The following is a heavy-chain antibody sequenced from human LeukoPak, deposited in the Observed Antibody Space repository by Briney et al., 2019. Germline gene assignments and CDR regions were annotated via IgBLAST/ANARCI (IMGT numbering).Heavy chain of an antibody. CDR2: IYYSGST. V-gene: IGHV4-59*01. Sequence: SETLSLTCTVSGASISSYYWSWIRQPPGKGLEWIGYIYYSGSTNYNPSLKSRVTISVDTSKNQFSLKLSSVTAADTAVYYRARTTHLGGYYFDYWGQGTLVTVSS. D-gene: IGHD3-16*01. CDR3: ARTTHLGGYYFDY. J-gene: IGHJ4*02. CDR1: GASISSYY.